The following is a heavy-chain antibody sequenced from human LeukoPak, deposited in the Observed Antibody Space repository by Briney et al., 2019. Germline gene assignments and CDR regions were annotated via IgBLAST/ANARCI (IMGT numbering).Heavy chain of an antibody. CDR2: IIPVFGTA. CDR3: ARVGDAREYISSFDY. J-gene: IGHJ4*02. V-gene: IGHV1-69*05. Sequence: SVKVSCKASGGTFSSCAISWVRQAPGQGREWMGRIIPVFGTANYAQKFQGRVTITTDESTSTAYMELSSLRSEDTAVYYCARVGDAREYISSFDYWGQGTLVTVSS. D-gene: IGHD6-13*01. CDR1: GGTFSSCA.